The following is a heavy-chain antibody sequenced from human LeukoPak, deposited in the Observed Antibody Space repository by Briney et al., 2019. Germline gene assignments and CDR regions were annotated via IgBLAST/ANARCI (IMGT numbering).Heavy chain of an antibody. Sequence: ASLKVSCKASGYTFTSYGISWVRQAPGQGLEWMGWMSGYNGYTHYAHNLQGRVTMTTDTSTSTAYMELRSLRSDDTAVYYCARDEARYSSGYYPNWFDPWGRGTLVTVSS. CDR3: ARDEARYSSGYYPNWFDP. CDR2: MSGYNGYT. V-gene: IGHV1-18*01. D-gene: IGHD3-22*01. CDR1: GYTFTSYG. J-gene: IGHJ5*02.